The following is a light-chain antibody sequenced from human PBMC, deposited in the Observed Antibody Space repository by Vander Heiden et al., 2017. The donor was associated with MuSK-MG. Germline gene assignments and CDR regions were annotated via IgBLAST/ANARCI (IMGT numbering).Light chain of an antibody. CDR3: QQSYSSPRT. CDR1: QSISRN. J-gene: IGKJ2*01. CDR2: GAS. V-gene: IGKV1-39*01. Sequence: DIQMTQSPSPLSASVGDRVTITCRASQSISRNLNWYQQKPGKAPTLLIYGASSLQRGVPSRFSGSGSGTDFTLTISSLQPEDFATYYCQQSYSSPRTFGQGTNLEIE.